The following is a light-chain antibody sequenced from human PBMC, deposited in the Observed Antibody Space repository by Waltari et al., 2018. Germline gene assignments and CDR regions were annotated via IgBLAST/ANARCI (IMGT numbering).Light chain of an antibody. Sequence: QLVLTQSPSASASLGASVKLTCTLGSGHSSNVIAWHQQQPLKGPRYLMKVNSDGSHRKGDDIPDRFSGSSSGAERYLTISSLQSEDEADYYCQTGGHGTWVFGGGTKLTVL. J-gene: IGLJ3*02. CDR1: SGHSSNV. V-gene: IGLV4-69*01. CDR3: QTGGHGTWV. CDR2: VNSDGSH.